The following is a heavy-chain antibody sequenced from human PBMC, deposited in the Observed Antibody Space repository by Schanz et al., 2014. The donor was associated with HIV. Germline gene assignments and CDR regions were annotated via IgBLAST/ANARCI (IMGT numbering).Heavy chain of an antibody. CDR3: AREKYSSTWWRAGLYFYGMDV. CDR1: GFTFSTYA. D-gene: IGHD6-13*01. V-gene: IGHV3-30-3*01. J-gene: IGHJ6*02. Sequence: QVQLVESGGGVVQPGKSLRLSCVASGFTFSTYAMHWVRQAPGKGLEWMAVISFDGSNKYYADSVKGQFTISRDNSKNTLYLQMNSLRAEDTAVYYCAREKYSSTWWRAGLYFYGMDVWGQGTTVTVSS. CDR2: ISFDGSNK.